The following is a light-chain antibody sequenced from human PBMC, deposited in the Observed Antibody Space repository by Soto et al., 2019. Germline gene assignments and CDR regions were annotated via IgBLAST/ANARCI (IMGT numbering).Light chain of an antibody. CDR2: AAS. CDR1: QSISSY. J-gene: IGKJ1*01. V-gene: IGKV1-39*01. Sequence: DIQMTQSPSSLSASVGDRVTITCRASQSISSYLNWYQQKPGKAPKLLIYAASSLQSGVPSRFSGSGSGTDSTLTISSLQPEDFATYYCQQSYSTPPATFGQGTKVDIK. CDR3: QQSYSTPPAT.